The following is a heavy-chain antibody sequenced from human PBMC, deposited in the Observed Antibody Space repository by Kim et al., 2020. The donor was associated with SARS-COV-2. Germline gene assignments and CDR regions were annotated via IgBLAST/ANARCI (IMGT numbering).Heavy chain of an antibody. CDR3: ARGTRQWLSRHYYYYMDV. J-gene: IGHJ6*03. Sequence: SETLSLTCAVYGGSFSGYYWSWIRQPPGKGLEWIGEINHSGSTNYNPSLKSRVTISVDTSKNQFSLKLSSVKAADTAVYYCARGTRQWLSRHYYYYMDVWGKGTTVTVSS. CDR2: INHSGST. V-gene: IGHV4-34*01. D-gene: IGHD6-19*01. CDR1: GGSFSGYY.